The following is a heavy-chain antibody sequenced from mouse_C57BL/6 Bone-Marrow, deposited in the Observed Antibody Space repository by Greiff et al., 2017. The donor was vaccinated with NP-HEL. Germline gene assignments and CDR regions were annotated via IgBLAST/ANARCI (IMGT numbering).Heavy chain of an antibody. D-gene: IGHD1-1*01. J-gene: IGHJ3*01. V-gene: IGHV1-54*01. CDR3: AISHYYGSSDGFAY. Sequence: VKLMESGAELVRPGTSVKVSCKASGYAFTNYLIEWVKQRPGQGLEWIGVINPGSGGTNYNEKFKGKATLTADKSSSTAYMQLSSLTSEDSAVYFCAISHYYGSSDGFAYWGQGTLVTVSA. CDR2: INPGSGGT. CDR1: GYAFTNYL.